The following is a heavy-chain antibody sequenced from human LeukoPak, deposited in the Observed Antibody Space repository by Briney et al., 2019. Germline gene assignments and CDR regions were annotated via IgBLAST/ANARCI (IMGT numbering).Heavy chain of an antibody. Sequence: KPSETLSLTCSVSGASVSSAGYYWSWIRQPPGKGLEWIGYIYYSGSTNYNPSLKSRVTISLDTSKNQFSLRLSSVTAADTAVYYCASIVATIHIDYWGQGTLVTVSS. D-gene: IGHD5-12*01. J-gene: IGHJ4*02. CDR3: ASIVATIHIDY. CDR1: GASVSSAGYY. CDR2: IYYSGST. V-gene: IGHV4-61*08.